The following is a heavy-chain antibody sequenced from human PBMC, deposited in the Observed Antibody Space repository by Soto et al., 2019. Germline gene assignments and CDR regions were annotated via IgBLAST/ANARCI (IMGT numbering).Heavy chain of an antibody. CDR2: IKQDGSEK. D-gene: IGHD6-19*01. J-gene: IGHJ4*02. CDR1: GFTFSSYW. Sequence: LRLSCAASGFTFSSYWISWVRQAPGKGLEWVANIKQDGSEKYYVDSVKGRFTISRDNAKNSLYLQMNSLRAEDTAVYYCARDVSGWYYFDYWGQGTLVTVSS. V-gene: IGHV3-7*01. CDR3: ARDVSGWYYFDY.